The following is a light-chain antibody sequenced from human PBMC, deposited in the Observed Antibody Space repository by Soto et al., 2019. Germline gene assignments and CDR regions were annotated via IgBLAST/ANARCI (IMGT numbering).Light chain of an antibody. Sequence: SYELTQPPAVSVAPGKTARITCGGNNIGSKSVHWYQQKPGQAPVLVIYYDDDRPSGIPERFSGSNSGNTATLTISRVEAGAEADYYCQVWDSSSDLVVFGGGTQLTVL. CDR1: NIGSKS. J-gene: IGLJ2*01. CDR3: QVWDSSSDLVV. V-gene: IGLV3-21*04. CDR2: YDD.